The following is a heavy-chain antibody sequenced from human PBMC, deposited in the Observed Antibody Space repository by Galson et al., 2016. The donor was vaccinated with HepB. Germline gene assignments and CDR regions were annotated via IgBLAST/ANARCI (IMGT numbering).Heavy chain of an antibody. D-gene: IGHD3-10*01. Sequence: LSLTCTVSGYPIRNGYFWGWIRRSPGKGLEWIGSMHQDGSTYYNPSFKGRVSTSVDTSKNQFSLNLNSVTAADTAVYYCARAAVGENWYFDLWGRGTLVTVAA. CDR2: MHQDGST. J-gene: IGHJ2*01. V-gene: IGHV4-38-2*02. CDR3: ARAAVGENWYFDL. CDR1: GYPIRNGYF.